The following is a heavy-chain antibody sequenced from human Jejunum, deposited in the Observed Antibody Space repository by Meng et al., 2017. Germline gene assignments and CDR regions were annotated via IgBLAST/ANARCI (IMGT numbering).Heavy chain of an antibody. J-gene: IGHJ4*02. CDR1: GGSVSSGFYY. D-gene: IGHD5-24*01. CDR3: ARDSETYPTYFDY. Sequence: QFKEPGPCPLRPSATLSLTCTVSGGSVSSGFYYWSWIRQPPGKGLEWIGYISDSGTTNYNPSLKSRVTMSVDTSKSHFSLKLTSLTSADTAVYFCARDSETYPTYFDYWGQGTLVTVSS. V-gene: IGHV4-61*03. CDR2: ISDSGTT.